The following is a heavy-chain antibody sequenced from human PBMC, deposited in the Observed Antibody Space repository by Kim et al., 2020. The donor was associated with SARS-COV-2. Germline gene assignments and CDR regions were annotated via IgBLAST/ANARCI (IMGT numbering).Heavy chain of an antibody. D-gene: IGHD3-3*01. Sequence: ASVKVSCKVSGYTLTELSMHWVRQAPGKGLEWMGGFDPEDGETIYAQKFQGRVTMTEDTSTDTGYMELSSLRSEDTAVYYCATRLRITIFGVTILPFDYWGQGTLVTVSS. CDR3: ATRLRITIFGVTILPFDY. J-gene: IGHJ4*02. V-gene: IGHV1-24*01. CDR2: FDPEDGET. CDR1: GYTLTELS.